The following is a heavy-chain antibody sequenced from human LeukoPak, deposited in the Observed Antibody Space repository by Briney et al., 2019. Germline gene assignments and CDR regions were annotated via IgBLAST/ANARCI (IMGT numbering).Heavy chain of an antibody. V-gene: IGHV1-3*01. Sequence: ASVKVSCKASGYTFTSYALHWVRQAPGQRLEWMGWINAGNGNTKYSQKFQGRVTITRDTSASTAYMELSSLRSEDTAVYYCARDKPYCSGGSCYGGYWFDPWGQGTLVTVSS. CDR2: INAGNGNT. CDR1: GYTFTSYA. D-gene: IGHD2-15*01. J-gene: IGHJ5*02. CDR3: ARDKPYCSGGSCYGGYWFDP.